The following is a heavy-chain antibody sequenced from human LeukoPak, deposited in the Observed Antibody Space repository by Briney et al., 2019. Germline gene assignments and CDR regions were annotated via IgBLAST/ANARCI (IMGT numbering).Heavy chain of an antibody. Sequence: PGGSLRLSCTASGFTFSNFWMGWVRQAPGKGLEWVSAISGSGGSTYYADSVKGRFTISRDNSKNTLYLQMNSLRAEDTAVYYCAKDMQKRWLQLEYYFDYWGQGTLVTVSS. CDR2: ISGSGGST. CDR1: GFTFSNFW. V-gene: IGHV3-23*01. J-gene: IGHJ4*02. CDR3: AKDMQKRWLQLEYYFDY. D-gene: IGHD5-24*01.